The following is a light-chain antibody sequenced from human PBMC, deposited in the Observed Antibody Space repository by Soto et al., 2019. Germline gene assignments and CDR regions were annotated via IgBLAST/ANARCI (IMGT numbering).Light chain of an antibody. CDR3: RSYTRRSTL. J-gene: IGLJ2*01. CDR1: SSDVGGYNY. Sequence: QSALTQPASVSGSPGQSITISCTGTSSDVGGYNYVSWYQQHPGKAPKLMIYDVSYRPSGVSNRFSGSKSGHTASLTISGLQGEDEADYYCRSYTRRSTLFGGGTKLTVL. V-gene: IGLV2-14*03. CDR2: DVS.